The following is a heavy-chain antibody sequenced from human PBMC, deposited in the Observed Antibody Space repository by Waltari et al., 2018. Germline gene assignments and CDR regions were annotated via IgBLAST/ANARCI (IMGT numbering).Heavy chain of an antibody. V-gene: IGHV1-2*04. CDR2: INPNSGGT. CDR1: GYTFTGYY. CDR3: ARDNTYYYGSPRGPYYYYGMDV. D-gene: IGHD3-10*01. Sequence: QVQLVQSGAEVKKPGASVKVSCKASGYTFTGYYMHWVLQDPGQGLGWINPNSGGTNYAQKFQGWVTMTRDTSISTAYMELSRLRSDDTAVYYCARDNTYYYGSPRGPYYYYGMDVWGQGTTVTVSS. J-gene: IGHJ6*02.